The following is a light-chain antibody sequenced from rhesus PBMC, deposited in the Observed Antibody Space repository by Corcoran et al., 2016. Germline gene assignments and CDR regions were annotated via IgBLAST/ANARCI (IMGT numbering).Light chain of an antibody. CDR3: QKHNSYPFT. J-gene: IGKJ3*01. Sequence: DIQMTQSPSSLSASVGDTVTITCRASQSISSWLAWYQQKPGKAPKLLIYDASTLKSGVPSRFSGSGSGTEFTLTISSLQPEDFATYYCQKHNSYPFTFGPVTKLDIK. CDR1: QSISSW. CDR2: DAS. V-gene: IGKV1S11*01.